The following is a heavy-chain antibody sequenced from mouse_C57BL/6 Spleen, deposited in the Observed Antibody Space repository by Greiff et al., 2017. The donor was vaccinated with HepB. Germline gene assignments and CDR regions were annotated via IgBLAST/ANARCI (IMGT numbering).Heavy chain of an antibody. Sequence: QVQLQQPGAELVRPGSSVKLSCKASGYTFTSYWMDWVKQRPGQGLEWIGNIYPSDSETHYNQKFKDKATLTVDKSSSTAYMQLSSLTSEDSAVYYCARSYYDYVEYSFDYWGQGTTLTVSS. CDR2: IYPSDSET. D-gene: IGHD2-4*01. V-gene: IGHV1-61*01. CDR1: GYTFTSYW. CDR3: ARSYYDYVEYSFDY. J-gene: IGHJ2*01.